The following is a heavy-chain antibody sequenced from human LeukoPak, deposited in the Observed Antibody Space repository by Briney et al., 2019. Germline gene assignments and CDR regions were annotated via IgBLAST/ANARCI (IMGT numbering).Heavy chain of an antibody. CDR1: GYTFTSYY. Sequence: ASVKVSCKASGYTFTSYYMHWVRQAPGQGLEWMGIINPSGGSTSYAQKSQGRVTMTRDTSTSTVYMELSSLRSEDTAVYYCARDKGSVKVAYYFDYWGQGTLVTVSS. D-gene: IGHD3-22*01. CDR2: INPSGGST. CDR3: ARDKGSVKVAYYFDY. V-gene: IGHV1-46*01. J-gene: IGHJ4*02.